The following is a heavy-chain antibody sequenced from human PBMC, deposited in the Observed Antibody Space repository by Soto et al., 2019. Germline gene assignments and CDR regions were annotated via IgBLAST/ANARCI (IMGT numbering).Heavy chain of an antibody. CDR3: ARSAGVVDGDDY. J-gene: IGHJ4*02. CDR1: GYIFINYG. D-gene: IGHD3-10*01. Sequence: QVQLVQSGAEVKKPGASVKVSCKASGYIFINYGISWVRQDPGQGLEWMGWINYYNSNTNSAQEVQSRVTMTTDTSTNTAYMELRSLTADDTAVSYCARSAGVVDGDDYWGQGTLVTVSS. V-gene: IGHV1-18*01. CDR2: INYYNSNT.